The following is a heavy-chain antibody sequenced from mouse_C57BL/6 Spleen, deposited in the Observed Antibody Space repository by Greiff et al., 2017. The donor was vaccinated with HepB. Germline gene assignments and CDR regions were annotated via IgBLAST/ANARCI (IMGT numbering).Heavy chain of an antibody. D-gene: IGHD2-5*01. CDR1: GYTFTSYW. J-gene: IGHJ1*03. CDR2: IYPSDSET. Sequence: QVQLQQPGAELVRPGSSVKLSCKASGYTFTSYWMHWVKQRPIQGLEWIGNIYPSDSETHYNQKFKDKATLTVDKSSSTASMQRSSLTSEDSAVYYCARGSYSNPWYFDVWGTGTTVTVSS. V-gene: IGHV1-52*01. CDR3: ARGSYSNPWYFDV.